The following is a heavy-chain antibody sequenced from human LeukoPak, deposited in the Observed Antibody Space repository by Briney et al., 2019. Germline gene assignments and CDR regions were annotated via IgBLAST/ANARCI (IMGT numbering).Heavy chain of an antibody. Sequence: GGSLRLSCAASGFTFSNFEMNWVRQAPGKGLEWISYISTSGASTYYADSVKGRFTVSRDNAKNSMYLRMDTLRAEDTAVYYCARERGYNYGYSGYYDHWGQGILVTVSS. V-gene: IGHV3-48*03. J-gene: IGHJ4*02. CDR2: ISTSGAST. CDR3: ARERGYNYGYSGYYDH. CDR1: GFTFSNFE. D-gene: IGHD5-18*01.